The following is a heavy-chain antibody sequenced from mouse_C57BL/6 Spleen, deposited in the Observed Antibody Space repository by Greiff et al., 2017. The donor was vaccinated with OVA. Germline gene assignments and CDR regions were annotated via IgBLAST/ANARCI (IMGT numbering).Heavy chain of an antibody. D-gene: IGHD2-3*01. J-gene: IGHJ4*01. CDR3: ARRDGYYAIDY. Sequence: QVQLQQPGAELVKPGASVKLSCKASGYTFTSYWMQWVKQRPGQGLEWIGEIDPSDSYTNYNQKFKGKATLTVDTSSSTAYMQLSSLTSEDSAVYYCARRDGYYAIDYWGQGTSVTVSS. CDR2: IDPSDSYT. CDR1: GYTFTSYW. V-gene: IGHV1-50*01.